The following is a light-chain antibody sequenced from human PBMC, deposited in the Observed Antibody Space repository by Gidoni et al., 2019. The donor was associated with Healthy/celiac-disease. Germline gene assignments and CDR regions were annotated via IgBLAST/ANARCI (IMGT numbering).Light chain of an antibody. CDR3: QQWVS. CDR2: DAS. J-gene: IGKJ5*01. CDR1: QSVSSY. V-gene: IGKV3-11*01. Sequence: EIVLTQSPATLSLSPGERATLSCRASQSVSSYLAWYQQKPGQAPRLLIYDASNRATGIPARFSGSGSGTDFSLTISSLEPEDFAVYYCQQWVSFGQVTRLEIK.